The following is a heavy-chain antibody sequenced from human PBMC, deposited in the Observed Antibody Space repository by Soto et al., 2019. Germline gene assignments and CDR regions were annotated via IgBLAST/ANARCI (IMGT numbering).Heavy chain of an antibody. Sequence: QVQLVESGGGVVQPGRSLRLSCAASGCTFSSYGMHWVRQAPGKGLEWVAVIWYDGSNKYYADSVKGRFTISRDNSKNTLYLQMNSLRAEDTAVYYCARAWSSTGDYWGQGTLVTVSS. D-gene: IGHD6-13*01. CDR2: IWYDGSNK. V-gene: IGHV3-33*01. CDR1: GCTFSSYG. J-gene: IGHJ4*02. CDR3: ARAWSSTGDY.